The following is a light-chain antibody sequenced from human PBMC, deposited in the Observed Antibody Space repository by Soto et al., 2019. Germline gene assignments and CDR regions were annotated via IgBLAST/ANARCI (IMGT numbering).Light chain of an antibody. CDR2: TNN. CDR1: SSNIGTHFD. J-gene: IGLJ2*01. V-gene: IGLV1-40*01. CDR3: QSYDSSLSVMV. Sequence: QSVLTQPPSVSGAPGQRVTISRTGSSSNIGTHFDVHWYQHLPGTAPKLLIYTNNNRPSGVPDRFSGSTSGTSASLAITGLQAEDEADYYCQSYDSSLSVMVFGGGTKVTVL.